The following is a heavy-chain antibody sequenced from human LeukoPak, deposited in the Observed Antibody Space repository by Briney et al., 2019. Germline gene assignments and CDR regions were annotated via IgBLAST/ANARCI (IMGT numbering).Heavy chain of an antibody. CDR3: AKVRVGTAHFDY. V-gene: IGHV3-30*18. D-gene: IGHD2-15*01. CDR1: GFTFSNYG. Sequence: GGSLRLSCAASGFTFSNYGMHWVRQAPGKGLEWVVVISHDGSNNNYADSVKGRFTVSRDNSKNTLYLQMNSLRPEDTAVYYCAKVRVGTAHFDYWGQGTLVTVSS. CDR2: ISHDGSNN. J-gene: IGHJ4*02.